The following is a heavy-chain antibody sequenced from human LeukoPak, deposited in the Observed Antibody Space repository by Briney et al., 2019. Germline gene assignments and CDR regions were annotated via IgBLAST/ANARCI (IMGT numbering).Heavy chain of an antibody. V-gene: IGHV3-23*01. CDR3: AKAAITMVRGVIITYNRIYYFDY. J-gene: IGHJ4*02. CDR1: GFTFGSYA. D-gene: IGHD3-10*01. CDR2: ISGSGGST. Sequence: WGSLRLSCAASGFTFGSYAMSWVRQAPGKGLEWVSAISGSGGSTYYADSVKGRFTISRDNSKNTLYLQMNSLRAEDTAVYYCAKAAITMVRGVIITYNRIYYFDYWGQGTLVTVSS.